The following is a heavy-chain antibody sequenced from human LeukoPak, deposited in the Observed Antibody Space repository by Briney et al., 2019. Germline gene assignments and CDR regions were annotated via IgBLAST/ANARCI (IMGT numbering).Heavy chain of an antibody. CDR1: GFTFSSYE. V-gene: IGHV3-48*03. CDR2: ISSSGSTI. Sequence: PGGSLRLSCAASGFTFSSYEMNWVRQAPGKGLEWVSCISSSGSTIYYADSVKGRFTISRDNAKNSLYLQMNSLRAEDTAVYYCARGYPPHCSSTSCPPGPWGQGTLVTVSS. CDR3: ARGYPPHCSSTSCPPGP. J-gene: IGHJ5*02. D-gene: IGHD2-2*01.